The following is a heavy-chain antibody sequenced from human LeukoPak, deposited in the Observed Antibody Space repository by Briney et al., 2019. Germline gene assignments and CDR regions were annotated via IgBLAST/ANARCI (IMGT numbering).Heavy chain of an antibody. CDR2: INHSGST. CDR3: ARKDIVVVPAAPDGYMDV. J-gene: IGHJ6*03. V-gene: IGHV4-34*01. CDR1: GGSFSGYY. D-gene: IGHD2-2*01. Sequence: SETLSLTCAVYGGSFSGYYWSWIRQPPGKGLEWIGEINHSGSTNCNPSLKSRVTISVDTSKNQFSLKLSSVTAADTAVYYCARKDIVVVPAAPDGYMDVWGKGTTVTVSS.